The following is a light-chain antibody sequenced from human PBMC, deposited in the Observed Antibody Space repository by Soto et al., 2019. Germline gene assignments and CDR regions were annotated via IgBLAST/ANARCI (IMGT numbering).Light chain of an antibody. CDR2: GAS. J-gene: IGKJ1*01. CDR3: QQYGSSPWT. CDR1: QSVSNNY. V-gene: IGKV3-20*01. Sequence: EIVLTQSPGTLSLSPGERATFYCRASQSVSNNYLAWYQQKPGQAPRPLIYGASSRATGAPDRFSGSGSGTDFTLTISRLEPEDSAVYYCQQYGSSPWTFGQGTKVDI.